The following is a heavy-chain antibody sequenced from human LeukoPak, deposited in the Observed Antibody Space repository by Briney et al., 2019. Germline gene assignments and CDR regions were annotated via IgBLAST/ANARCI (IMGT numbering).Heavy chain of an antibody. CDR2: ISGSGGST. Sequence: GGSLRLSCAASGFTFSSYAMSWVRQAPGKGLEWVSAISGSGGSTYYADSVKGRFTISRDNSKNTLYLQMNSLRAEDTAVYYCAKDWGGLLWFGESDDYWGQGTLVTVSS. J-gene: IGHJ4*02. V-gene: IGHV3-23*01. CDR3: AKDWGGLLWFGESDDY. CDR1: GFTFSSYA. D-gene: IGHD3-10*01.